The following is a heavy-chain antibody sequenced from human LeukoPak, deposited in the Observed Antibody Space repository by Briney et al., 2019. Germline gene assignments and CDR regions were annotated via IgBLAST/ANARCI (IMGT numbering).Heavy chain of an antibody. V-gene: IGHV3-23*01. CDR1: GFTFSSYA. D-gene: IGHD3-16*01. CDR2: ISGSGGST. Sequence: QTGGSLRLPCAASGFTFSSYAVSWVRQAPGKGLEWVSAISGSGGSTYYADSVKGRFTISRDNSKNTLYLQMNSLRAEDTAVYYCARDPNDYVWGSYARLRFDYWGQGTLVTVSS. J-gene: IGHJ4*02. CDR3: ARDPNDYVWGSYARLRFDY.